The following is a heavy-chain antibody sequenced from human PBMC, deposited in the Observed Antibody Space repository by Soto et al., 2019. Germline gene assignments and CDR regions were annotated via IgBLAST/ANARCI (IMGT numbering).Heavy chain of an antibody. V-gene: IGHV4-61*01. J-gene: IGHJ3*02. CDR1: GGFVSSGSYY. Sequence: SETLSLTCAVYGGFVSSGSYYWSWIRQPPGKGLEWIGEMSHSGGTHFNPSLKSRVTISVDTSKNQFPLKMSSVTAADTALYYCARVERGTATTVVDAFDIWGPGTMVTVSS. D-gene: IGHD1-1*01. CDR2: MSHSGGT. CDR3: ARVERGTATTVVDAFDI.